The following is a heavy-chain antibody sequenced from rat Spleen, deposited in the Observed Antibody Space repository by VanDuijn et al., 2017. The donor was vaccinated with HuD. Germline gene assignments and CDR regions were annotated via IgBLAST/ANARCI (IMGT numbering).Heavy chain of an antibody. CDR2: INYDGSRI. J-gene: IGHJ2*01. CDR1: GFTFSNYY. CDR3: ARSVFDY. Sequence: EVQLVESGGGLVQPGRSMKLSCAALGFTFSNYYMAWVRQAPTKGLEWVATINYDGSRIYYRDSVKGRFTISRDNAKSTLYLQMDSLRSEDTATYYCARSVFDYWGQGVMVTVSS. V-gene: IGHV5-29*01.